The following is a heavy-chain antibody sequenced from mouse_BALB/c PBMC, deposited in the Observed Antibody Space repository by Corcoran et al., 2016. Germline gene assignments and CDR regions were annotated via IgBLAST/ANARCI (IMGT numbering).Heavy chain of an antibody. V-gene: IGHV5-9-4*01. D-gene: IGHD1-1*02. CDR3: ATSDENNYYGSDYYMDV. CDR1: GFTVSSNY. J-gene: IGHJ1*03. CDR2: IYSGGST. Sequence: EVQLVESGGGLIQPGGSLRLSCAASGFTVSSNYMSWVRQAPGRGLEWVSVIYSGGSTYCVDSVKGRFTISRDNSKNTLYLQMNSLRAEDTAVYYCATSDENNYYGSDYYMDVWGKGTTVTVSS.